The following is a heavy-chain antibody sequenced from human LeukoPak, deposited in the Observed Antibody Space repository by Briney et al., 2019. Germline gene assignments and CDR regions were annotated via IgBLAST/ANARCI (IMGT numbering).Heavy chain of an antibody. CDR3: AREGGLYSSSSSWGLFAY. V-gene: IGHV7-4-1*02. CDR2: INTNTGNP. D-gene: IGHD6-6*01. CDR1: GYTFTSYA. Sequence: ASVKVSCKASGYTFTSYAMNWVRQAPGQGLEWMGWINTNTGNPTYAQGFTGRFVFSLDTSVSTAYLQISSLKSEDTAVYYCAREGGLYSSSSSWGLFAYWGQGTLVTVSS. J-gene: IGHJ4*02.